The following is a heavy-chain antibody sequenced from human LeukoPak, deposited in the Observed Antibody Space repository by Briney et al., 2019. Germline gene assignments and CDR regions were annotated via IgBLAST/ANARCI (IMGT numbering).Heavy chain of an antibody. V-gene: IGHV3-48*04. D-gene: IGHD2-15*01. CDR1: GFTFSSYG. Sequence: PGGSLRLSCAASGFTFSSYGMNWVRQAPGKGLEWLSYISSSSTTIYYADSVKGRFTISRDNAKNSLYLQMNSLRAEDTAVYYCARGGGSCGYWGQGTLVTVSS. CDR2: ISSSSTTI. CDR3: ARGGGSCGY. J-gene: IGHJ4*02.